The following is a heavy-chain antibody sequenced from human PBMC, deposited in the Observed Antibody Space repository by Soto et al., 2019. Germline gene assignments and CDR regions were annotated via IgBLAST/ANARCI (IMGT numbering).Heavy chain of an antibody. J-gene: IGHJ4*02. V-gene: IGHV4-61*01. CDR2: IFYSGST. Sequence: SETLSLTCTVSGGSVSTISYYWSWIRQPPGKGLEWIGYIFYSGSTTYNPSLKSRVTISLDTSKNHFSLKLSSVTAADTAVYYCATLSTSWPYYFDNWGQGTLVTVSS. CDR1: GGSVSTISYY. D-gene: IGHD6-13*01. CDR3: ATLSTSWPYYFDN.